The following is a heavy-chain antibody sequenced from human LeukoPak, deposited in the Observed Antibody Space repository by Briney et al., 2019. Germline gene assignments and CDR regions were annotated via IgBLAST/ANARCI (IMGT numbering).Heavy chain of an antibody. Sequence: GGSLRLSCAASGFTFSSYAMHWVRQAPGKGLEWVAVISYDGSNKYYADSVKGRFTISRDNSKNTLYLQMNSLSAEDTAVYYCARAKGSYLPPDYWGEGTLVTVSS. CDR3: ARAKGSYLPPDY. V-gene: IGHV3-30*04. CDR2: ISYDGSNK. D-gene: IGHD3-10*01. CDR1: GFTFSSYA. J-gene: IGHJ4*02.